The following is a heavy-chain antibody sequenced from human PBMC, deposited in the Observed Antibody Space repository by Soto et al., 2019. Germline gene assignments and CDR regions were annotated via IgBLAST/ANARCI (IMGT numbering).Heavy chain of an antibody. D-gene: IGHD2-2*01. V-gene: IGHV4-59*01. J-gene: IGHJ4*02. Sequence: SETLSLTCTVSGGSISNDYWTWIRQPPGKGLEWIGYIYYRGSTNYNPSLKSRVTISLDTSKNQFSLKLSSVTAADTAVYYCARVPDYWGQGILVTVSS. CDR3: ARVPDY. CDR2: IYYRGST. CDR1: GGSISNDY.